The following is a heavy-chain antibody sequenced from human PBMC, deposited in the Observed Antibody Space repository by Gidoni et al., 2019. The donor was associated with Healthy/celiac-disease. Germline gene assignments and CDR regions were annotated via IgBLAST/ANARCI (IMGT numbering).Heavy chain of an antibody. Sequence: EVQLVESGGGLVQPGGSLRLSCAASGFTFSSYEMNWVRQAPGKGLEWVSYISSSGSTIYYADSVKGRFTISRDNAKNSLYLQMNSLRAEDTAVYYCARDSRIAVAGFNYYFDYWGQGTLVTVSS. V-gene: IGHV3-48*03. J-gene: IGHJ4*02. D-gene: IGHD6-19*01. CDR1: GFTFSSYE. CDR3: ARDSRIAVAGFNYYFDY. CDR2: ISSSGSTI.